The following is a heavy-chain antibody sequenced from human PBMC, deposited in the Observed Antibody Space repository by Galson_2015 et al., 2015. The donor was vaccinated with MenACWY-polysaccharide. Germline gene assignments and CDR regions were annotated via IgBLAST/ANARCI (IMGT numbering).Heavy chain of an antibody. Sequence: SVKVSCKASGFTFTSFGTSWVRQAPGQGLEWMGWSSAYNGNTNYAQKLQGRVTMTTDTSTTTAHMELRSLRSDDTAVYYCARYWDCTTGVCYLDYWGQGTLVTVSS. CDR1: GFTFTSFG. V-gene: IGHV1-18*01. J-gene: IGHJ4*02. CDR3: ARYWDCTTGVCYLDY. D-gene: IGHD2-8*01. CDR2: SSAYNGNT.